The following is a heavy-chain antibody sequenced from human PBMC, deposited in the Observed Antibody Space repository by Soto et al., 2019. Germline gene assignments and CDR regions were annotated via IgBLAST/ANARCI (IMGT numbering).Heavy chain of an antibody. CDR3: ARDGPNFDAFDI. V-gene: IGHV1-69*13. CDR2: IIPIFGTA. CDR1: GGTFSSYA. J-gene: IGHJ3*02. D-gene: IGHD7-27*01. Sequence: ASVKVSCKASGGTFSSYAISWVRQAPGQGLEWMGGIIPIFGTANYAQKFQGRVTITADESTSTAYMELSSLRSEDTAVYYCARDGPNFDAFDIWGQGTMVTVSS.